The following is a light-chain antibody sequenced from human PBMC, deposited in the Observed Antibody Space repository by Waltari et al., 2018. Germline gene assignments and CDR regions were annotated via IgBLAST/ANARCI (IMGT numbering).Light chain of an antibody. CDR3: CSYAGSSSSSVV. V-gene: IGLV2-23*02. CDR1: SRDVGGYCL. Sequence: QSALTQPASVSGSPGQSITISCPGSSRDVGGYCLFSWYQQHPGRAPKLLIYAVAKRPSGISHRFSGSKSGNTASLTISGLQGEDEADYYCCSYAGSSSSSVVFGTGTKVIVL. CDR2: AVA. J-gene: IGLJ1*01.